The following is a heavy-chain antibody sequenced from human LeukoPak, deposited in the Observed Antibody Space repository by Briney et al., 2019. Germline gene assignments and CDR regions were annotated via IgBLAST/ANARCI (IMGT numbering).Heavy chain of an antibody. CDR3: ARRGYSYGFAHYYYMDV. V-gene: IGHV5-51*01. Sequence: GESLKISCKGSGYSFTSYWIGWVRQMPGKGLEWMGIIYPGDSDTRYSPSFQGQATISADKSISTAYLQWSSLKASDTAMYYCARRGYSYGFAHYYYMDVWGKGTTVTVSS. CDR2: IYPGDSDT. D-gene: IGHD5-18*01. CDR1: GYSFTSYW. J-gene: IGHJ6*03.